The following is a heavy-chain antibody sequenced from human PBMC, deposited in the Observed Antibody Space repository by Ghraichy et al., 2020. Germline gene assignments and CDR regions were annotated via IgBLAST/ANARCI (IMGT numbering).Heavy chain of an antibody. CDR1: GFTFSSYG. CDR3: ARQWYTSGWYAPVSDY. V-gene: IGHV3-30*03. J-gene: IGHJ4*02. D-gene: IGHD6-19*01. Sequence: GGSLRLSCAASGFTFSSYGMHWVRQAPGKGLEWVAVISYDGSNKYYADSVKGRFTISRDNSKNTLYLQMNSLGAEDTAVYYCARQWYTSGWYAPVSDYWGQGTLVTVSS. CDR2: ISYDGSNK.